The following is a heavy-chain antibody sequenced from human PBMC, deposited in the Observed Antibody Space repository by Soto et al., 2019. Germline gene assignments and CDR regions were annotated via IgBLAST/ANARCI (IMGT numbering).Heavy chain of an antibody. CDR2: IIPTFGTV. CDR1: GGTLTNHA. Sequence: QVHLVQSGAELKKPGSSVKLSCKTSGGTLTNHAIIWVRQAPGQRLLWMGGIIPTFGTVNYSLKFQVRLTITADEKTGTASMELTYLRPEDTAVYYWAAIRGEYRLGGAIDIWGQGTVVTVSA. D-gene: IGHD3-16*01. J-gene: IGHJ3*02. V-gene: IGHV1-69*12. CDR3: AAIRGEYRLGGAIDI.